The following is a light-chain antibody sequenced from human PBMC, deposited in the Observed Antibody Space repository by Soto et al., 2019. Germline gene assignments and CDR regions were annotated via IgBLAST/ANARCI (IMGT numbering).Light chain of an antibody. Sequence: EIVMTQSPATLSVSPGERDTHSFRASQSVSSNLAWYQQKPGQAPRLLIYGASSRTTGIPDRFSGSGSGTAFTLTIIRLEPEDFAIYYCQQCGGSPTFGQGTKVDIK. CDR3: QQCGGSPT. J-gene: IGKJ1*01. CDR1: QSVSSN. CDR2: GAS. V-gene: IGKV3-20*01.